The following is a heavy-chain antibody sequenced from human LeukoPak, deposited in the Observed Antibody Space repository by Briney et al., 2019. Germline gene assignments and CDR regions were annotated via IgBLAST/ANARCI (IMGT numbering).Heavy chain of an antibody. CDR1: GYTFTSYY. CDR3: ARHRITMVRGVYNWFDP. J-gene: IGHJ5*02. Sequence: ASVKVSCKASGYTFTSYYMHWVRQAPGQGLEWMGIINPSGGSTSYAQKFQGRVTMTRDTSTSTVYMELSSLRSEDTAVYYCARHRITMVRGVYNWFDPWGQGTLVTVSS. D-gene: IGHD3-10*01. V-gene: IGHV1-46*01. CDR2: INPSGGST.